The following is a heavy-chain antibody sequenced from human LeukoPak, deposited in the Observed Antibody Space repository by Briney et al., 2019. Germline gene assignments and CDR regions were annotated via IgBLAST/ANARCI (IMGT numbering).Heavy chain of an antibody. D-gene: IGHD3-22*01. CDR1: GFTFSSYR. Sequence: GESLRLSCTASGFTFSSYRMNWVRQAPGKGLEWVGRTKSKTDGGTTDYAAPVKGRFTISRDDSKNSLYLQMNSLKTEDTAVYYCTTVQSYYYDSSGYYIIDYWGQGTLVTVSS. CDR3: TTVQSYYYDSSGYYIIDY. CDR2: TKSKTDGGTT. V-gene: IGHV3-15*01. J-gene: IGHJ4*02.